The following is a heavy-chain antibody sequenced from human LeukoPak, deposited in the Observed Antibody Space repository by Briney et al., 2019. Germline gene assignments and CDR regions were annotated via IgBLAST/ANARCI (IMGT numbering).Heavy chain of an antibody. CDR3: ARHSRARGYGDYRGVFDY. J-gene: IGHJ4*02. Sequence: SETLSLTCTVSGGSISSYYWSWIRQPPGKGLEWIGYIYYSGSTNYNPSLKSRVTISVDTSKNQFSLKLSSVTAADTAVYYCARHSRARGYGDYRGVFDYWGQGTLATVSS. CDR2: IYYSGST. D-gene: IGHD4-17*01. V-gene: IGHV4-59*08. CDR1: GGSISSYY.